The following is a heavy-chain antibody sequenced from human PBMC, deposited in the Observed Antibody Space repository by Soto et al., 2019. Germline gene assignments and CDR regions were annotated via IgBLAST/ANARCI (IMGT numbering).Heavy chain of an antibody. D-gene: IGHD3-9*01. J-gene: IGHJ4*01. CDR2: IDWDDEK. Sequence: ESGPTLVNPTQTLTLTCTVSGFSLSTSGMCVSWIRQPPGKALEWLALIDWDDEKFYSTYLKTRLTISKDTSKNLEVLTMTNRDPVETGTDYCEQTPIRYVGWYYNIDVWGQGTLVTVSS. V-gene: IGHV2-70*01. CDR1: GFSLSTSGMC. CDR3: EQTPIRYVGWYYNIDV.